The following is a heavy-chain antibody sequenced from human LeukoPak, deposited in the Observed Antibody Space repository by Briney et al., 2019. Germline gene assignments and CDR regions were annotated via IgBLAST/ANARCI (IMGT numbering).Heavy chain of an antibody. CDR1: GYSFTNFW. CDR3: ARHYADYGDYLLDY. V-gene: IGHV5-51*01. CDR2: IYPGDSDT. D-gene: IGHD4-17*01. J-gene: IGHJ4*02. Sequence: GESLKISCKGSGYSFTNFWIGWVRQMPGKGLEWMGIIYPGDSDTRYNPSFQGQVTISADKSISTAYLQWSSLKASDTAMYYCARHYADYGDYLLDYWGQGTLVTVSS.